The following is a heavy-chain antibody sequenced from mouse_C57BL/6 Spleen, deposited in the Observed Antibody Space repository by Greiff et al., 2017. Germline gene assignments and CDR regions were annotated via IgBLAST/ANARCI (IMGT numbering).Heavy chain of an antibody. CDR3: ARSYYSNPYWYFDV. CDR1: GYTFTSYW. Sequence: QVQLKQPGAELVKPGASVKLSCKASGYTFTSYWMHWVKQRPGQGLEWIGMIHPNSGSTNYNEKFKSKATLTVDNSSSTAYMQLSSLTSEDSAVYYCARSYYSNPYWYFDVWGTGTTVTVSS. CDR2: IHPNSGST. V-gene: IGHV1-64*01. D-gene: IGHD2-5*01. J-gene: IGHJ1*03.